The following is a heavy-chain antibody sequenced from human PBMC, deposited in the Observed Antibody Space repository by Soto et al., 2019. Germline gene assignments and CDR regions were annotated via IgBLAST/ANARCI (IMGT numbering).Heavy chain of an antibody. CDR2: IYYSGST. Sequence: SETLSLTCTVSGGSISNYHWSWIRQPPGKGLEWIGCIYYSGSTNYNPSLNSRVTMSVDTSKNQFSLKLSSVTAADTAVYYCARGRFSNIYWGQGALVTVSS. CDR3: ARGRFSNIY. CDR1: GGSISNYH. V-gene: IGHV4-59*01. J-gene: IGHJ4*02. D-gene: IGHD4-4*01.